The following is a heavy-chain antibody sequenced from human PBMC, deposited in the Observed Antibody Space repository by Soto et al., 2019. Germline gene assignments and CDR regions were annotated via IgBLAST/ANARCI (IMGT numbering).Heavy chain of an antibody. J-gene: IGHJ4*02. CDR2: ISCCGGST. V-gene: IGHV3-23*01. D-gene: IGHD6-19*01. Sequence: EVQVLESGGGVVQPGGSLRLSCVASGFNFKKFAMAWVRQAPGEGLEWVSGISCCGGSTSYADSVKGQFSIARDDSKNTLSLQMNSLRVEDTAQYYCAKADGEQWLVPHLDNWGQGTLVTVS. CDR3: AKADGEQWLVPHLDN. CDR1: GFNFKKFA.